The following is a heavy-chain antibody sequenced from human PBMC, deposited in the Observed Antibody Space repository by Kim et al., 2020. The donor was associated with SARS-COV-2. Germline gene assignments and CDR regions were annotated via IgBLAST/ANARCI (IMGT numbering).Heavy chain of an antibody. V-gene: IGHV1-69*13. CDR2: IIPIFGTA. D-gene: IGHD3-22*01. J-gene: IGHJ2*01. Sequence: SVKVSCKASGGTFSSYAISWVRQAPGQGLEWMGGIIPIFGTANYAQKFQGRVTITADESTSTAYMELSSLRSEDTAVYYCARGQHYYDAKGREHWYFDLWGRGTLVTVSS. CDR1: GGTFSSYA. CDR3: ARGQHYYDAKGREHWYFDL.